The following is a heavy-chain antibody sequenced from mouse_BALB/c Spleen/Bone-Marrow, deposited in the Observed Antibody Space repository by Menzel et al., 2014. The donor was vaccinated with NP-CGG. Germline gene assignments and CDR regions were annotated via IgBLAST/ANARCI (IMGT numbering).Heavy chain of an antibody. CDR3: TREGDSPFAY. J-gene: IGHJ3*01. D-gene: IGHD2-13*01. CDR2: INPSNGGT. V-gene: IGHV1S81*02. CDR1: GYPFTSYY. Sequence: QVQLQQPGAELVKPGASVKLSCKASGYPFTSYYMYWVKQRPGQGLEWIGEINPSNGGTNFNEKFKSKATLTVDKSSSTAYMQLSSLTSEDSAVYYCTREGDSPFAYWGQGTLVTVSA.